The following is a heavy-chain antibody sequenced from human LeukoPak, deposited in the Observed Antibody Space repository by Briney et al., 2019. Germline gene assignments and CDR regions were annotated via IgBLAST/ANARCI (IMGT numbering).Heavy chain of an antibody. J-gene: IGHJ4*02. Sequence: PGGSLRLSCAASGFTFSDFWMYWVRQAPGKGLEWVANIKEDGSEKYYVDSVKGRFTISRDNAKNSLYLQMNSLRAEDTAMYYCAREYYYDSSGYGSFGYWGQGTLVTVSS. V-gene: IGHV3-7*01. CDR2: IKEDGSEK. CDR3: AREYYYDSSGYGSFGY. CDR1: GFTFSDFW. D-gene: IGHD3-22*01.